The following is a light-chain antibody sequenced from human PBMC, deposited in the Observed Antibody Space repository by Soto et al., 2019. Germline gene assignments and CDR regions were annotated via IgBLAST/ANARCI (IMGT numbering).Light chain of an antibody. CDR2: DVT. CDR3: ASYTTSDTEV. CDR1: ISDVGAYNF. Sequence: QSALTQPASVSGSLGQSIIISCTGTISDVGAYNFVSWYQQRPNKAPQVIIYDVTSRPSGVSNRFSGSKSGSTASLTISGLKADDEADYYCASYTTSDTEVFGTGTKVTVL. V-gene: IGLV2-14*03. J-gene: IGLJ1*01.